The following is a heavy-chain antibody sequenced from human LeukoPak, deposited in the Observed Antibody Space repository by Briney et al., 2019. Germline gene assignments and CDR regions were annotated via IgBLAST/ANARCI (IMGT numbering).Heavy chain of an antibody. V-gene: IGHV3-11*01. CDR1: GFTFSDYY. Sequence: SGASLRISCAASGFTFSDYYMSWIRQAPGKGLEWVSYISSSGSTIYYADSVKGRFTISRDNAKNSLYLQMNSLRAEDTAVYYCTRDVPSFSLADAFDIWGQGTMVTVSS. J-gene: IGHJ3*02. D-gene: IGHD3-16*01. CDR2: ISSSGSTI. CDR3: TRDVPSFSLADAFDI.